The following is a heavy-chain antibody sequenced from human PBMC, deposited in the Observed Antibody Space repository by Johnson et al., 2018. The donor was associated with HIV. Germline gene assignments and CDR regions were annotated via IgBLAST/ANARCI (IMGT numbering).Heavy chain of an antibody. CDR1: GFTFDDYG. J-gene: IGHJ3*01. V-gene: IGHV3-23*04. Sequence: VQLVESGGGLVQPGGSLRLSCAASGFTFDDYGMSWVRQAPGKGLEWVSGISGSGGSTYYADSVKGRFTISRDNSKNTLYLQINSLRAEDTAVYYCAKGEAQEGWIQLQLYALDFWGQGTMVTVSS. CDR2: ISGSGGST. D-gene: IGHD1-1*01. CDR3: AKGEAQEGWIQLQLYALDF.